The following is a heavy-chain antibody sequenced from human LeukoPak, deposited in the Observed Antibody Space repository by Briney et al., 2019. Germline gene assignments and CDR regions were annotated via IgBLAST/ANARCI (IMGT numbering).Heavy chain of an antibody. CDR1: RGSLSSYY. J-gene: IGHJ4*02. CDR2: IYYSGST. Sequence: SETLSLTCTVSRGSLSSYYWSWIRQPPGKGLEWIGYIYYSGSTNYNPSLKSRVTISVDTSKNQFSLKLSSVTAADTAFYYCARGYSANYGRFDSWGQGTLVTVSS. CDR3: ARGYSANYGRFDS. V-gene: IGHV4-59*01. D-gene: IGHD1-26*01.